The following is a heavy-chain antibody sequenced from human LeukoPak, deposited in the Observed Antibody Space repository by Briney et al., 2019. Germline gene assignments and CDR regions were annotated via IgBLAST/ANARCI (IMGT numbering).Heavy chain of an antibody. CDR1: GFTFSSYA. Sequence: GGSLRLSCAASGFTFSSYAMSWVRQAPGKGLEWVSAISGSGGSTYYADSVKGRFTISRDNSKNTLYLQMNSLRGEDTAVYYCVRVHSLDYGIDVWGQGTTVTVSS. D-gene: IGHD2-15*01. J-gene: IGHJ6*02. CDR2: ISGSGGST. V-gene: IGHV3-23*01. CDR3: VRVHSLDYGIDV.